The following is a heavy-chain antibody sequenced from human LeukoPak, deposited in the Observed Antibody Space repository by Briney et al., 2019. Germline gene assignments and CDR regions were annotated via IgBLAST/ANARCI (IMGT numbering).Heavy chain of an antibody. CDR1: GFIFSSYG. CDR3: AKDSNYYDSSGYYGTLDY. J-gene: IGHJ4*02. V-gene: IGHV3-30*02. D-gene: IGHD3-22*01. CDR2: IRYDGSKK. Sequence: PGGSLRLSCAASGFIFSSYGMHWVRQAPGKGLEWVAFIRYDGSKKHYADSVKGRFTLSRDNSKNTLYLQMNSLRAEDTAVYYCAKDSNYYDSSGYYGTLDYWGQGTLVTVSS.